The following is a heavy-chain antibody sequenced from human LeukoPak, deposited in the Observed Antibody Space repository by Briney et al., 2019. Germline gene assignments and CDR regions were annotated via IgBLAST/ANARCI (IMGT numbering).Heavy chain of an antibody. V-gene: IGHV4-30-4*01. D-gene: IGHD2-15*01. Sequence: PSQTLSLTCTVSGGSISSGDYYWSWIRQPPGKGLEWIGYIYYSGSTYYNPSLKSRVTISVDTSKNQFSLKLSSVTAADTAVYYCAGLGYCSGGSCHGAFDIWGQGTMVTVSS. CDR3: AGLGYCSGGSCHGAFDI. CDR1: GGSISSGDYY. CDR2: IYYSGST. J-gene: IGHJ3*02.